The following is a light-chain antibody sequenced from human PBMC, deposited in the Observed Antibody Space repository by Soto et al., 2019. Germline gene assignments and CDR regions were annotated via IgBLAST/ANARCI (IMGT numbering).Light chain of an antibody. CDR3: AAWDDSLNGPV. CDR2: DNN. Sequence: VLTQPPSASGTPGQRVTISCSGGSSNIGSNTVNWYQHLPGTAPKLLIYDNNRRPSGVPDRFSGSKSGASASLSISGLQSEDEADFHCAAWDDSLNGPVFGGGTKVTVL. CDR1: SSNIGSNT. V-gene: IGLV1-44*01. J-gene: IGLJ2*01.